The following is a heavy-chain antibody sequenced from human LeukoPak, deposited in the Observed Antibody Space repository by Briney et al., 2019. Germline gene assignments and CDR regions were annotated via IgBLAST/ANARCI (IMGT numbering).Heavy chain of an antibody. CDR3: ATEGGWQPTDYGDHVY. CDR1: GYAFTNYG. Sequence: ASVKASCKASGYAFTNYGITWVRQAPGQGLEWMGWISPYNGNTNYAQKLQGRVTMTTDTSTSTAYMELRSLRSDDTALYYCATEGGWQPTDYGDHVYWGQGTLVTVSS. V-gene: IGHV1-18*01. D-gene: IGHD4-17*01. J-gene: IGHJ4*02. CDR2: ISPYNGNT.